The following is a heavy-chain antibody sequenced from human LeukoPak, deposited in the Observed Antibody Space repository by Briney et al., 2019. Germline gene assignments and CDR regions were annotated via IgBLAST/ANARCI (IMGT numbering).Heavy chain of an antibody. D-gene: IGHD4-23*01. Sequence: PGGSLRLSCAASGFTFSSYWMSWVRQAPGKGLEWLSYISGSGGTIYYADSVKGRFTISRDNAKNSLYLQMNSLRDEDTAVYYCARKNYGGNFGAFDIWGQGTMVTVSS. J-gene: IGHJ3*02. CDR2: ISGSGGTI. V-gene: IGHV3-48*02. CDR3: ARKNYGGNFGAFDI. CDR1: GFTFSSYW.